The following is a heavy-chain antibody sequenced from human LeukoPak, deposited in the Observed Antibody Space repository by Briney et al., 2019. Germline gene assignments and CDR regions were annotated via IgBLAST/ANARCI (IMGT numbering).Heavy chain of an antibody. CDR3: TTRRPGGGYYNSPDRYYYYYYMDV. V-gene: IGHV3-15*01. J-gene: IGHJ6*03. D-gene: IGHD3-10*01. CDR1: GFTFGDYA. Sequence: PGGSLRLSCTTSGFTFGDYALSWVRQAPGKGLEWVGRIKSKTDGGTTDYAAPVKGRFTISRDDSKNTLYLQTNSLKTEDTAVYYCTTRRPGGGYYNSPDRYYYYYYMDVWGKGTTVTVSS. CDR2: IKSKTDGGTT.